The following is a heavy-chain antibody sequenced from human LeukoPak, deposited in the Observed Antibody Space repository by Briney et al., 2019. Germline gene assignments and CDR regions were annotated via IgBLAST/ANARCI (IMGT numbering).Heavy chain of an antibody. D-gene: IGHD6-13*01. CDR3: ACGVAAAGWLYFDY. CDR2: IYSSGTT. Sequence: SETLSLTCTVSGGSITSYYWSWLRQPAGKGLEWIGRIYSSGTTNYNPSLKSGVTMSTDTTQFSLKLSSVTAADTAVYFCACGVAAAGWLYFDYWGQGSLVTVSS. CDR1: GGSITSYY. J-gene: IGHJ4*02. V-gene: IGHV4-4*07.